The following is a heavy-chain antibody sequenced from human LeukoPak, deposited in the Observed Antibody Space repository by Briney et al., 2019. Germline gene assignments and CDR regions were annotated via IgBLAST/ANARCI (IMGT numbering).Heavy chain of an antibody. J-gene: IGHJ3*02. V-gene: IGHV4-4*07. CDR1: GGSISSYY. CDR3: ARDGGGSYSDDDAFDI. D-gene: IGHD1-26*01. Sequence: SETLSLTCTVSGGSISSYYWSWIRQPAGKGLEWIGRIYTSGSTNYNPSLKSRVTMSVDTSKNQFSLKLSPVTAADTAVYYCARDGGGSYSDDDAFDIWGQGTMVTVSS. CDR2: IYTSGST.